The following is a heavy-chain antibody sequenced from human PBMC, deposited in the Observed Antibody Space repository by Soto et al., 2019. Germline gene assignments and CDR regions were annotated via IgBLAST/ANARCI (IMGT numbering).Heavy chain of an antibody. D-gene: IGHD2-21*01. CDR2: INPNSGGT. CDR3: ASGRTIVSPGK. V-gene: IGHV1-2*02. Sequence: QVQLVQSGAEVKEPGASVKVSCKASGYTFTGYQIHWVRQAPGQGLEWMGWINPNSGGTNYAQKFQGRVTLTSDTSITTAYMELKRLTSDDTAVYYCASGRTIVSPGKWSQGTLVSVSS. CDR1: GYTFTGYQ. J-gene: IGHJ4*02.